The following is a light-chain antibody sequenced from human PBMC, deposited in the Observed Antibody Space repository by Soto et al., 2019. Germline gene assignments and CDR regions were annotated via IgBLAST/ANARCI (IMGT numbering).Light chain of an antibody. CDR1: QDIRNY. J-gene: IGKJ1*01. CDR2: GAS. Sequence: AVQMTQSPSSLSVSVGDRVTITCRASQDIRNYLGWYQQKPGKAPKLLIYGASSLQSGVPSRFAGSGSGTDFTLTISSLQPEDSASYFCLQDHNYFWTFGQGTKVEVK. V-gene: IGKV1-6*01. CDR3: LQDHNYFWT.